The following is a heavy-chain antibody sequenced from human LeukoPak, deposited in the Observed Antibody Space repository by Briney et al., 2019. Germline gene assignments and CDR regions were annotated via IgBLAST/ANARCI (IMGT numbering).Heavy chain of an antibody. CDR2: IKQDGSEK. D-gene: IGHD1-26*01. CDR1: GFTFSSYW. V-gene: IGHV3-7*01. CDR3: ARAHRIVGATPSFDY. Sequence: GGSLRLSCAASGFTFSSYWMSWVRQAPGKGLEWVANIKQDGSEKYYVDSVKGRFTISRDNAKNSLYLQMNSLRAEDTAVYYWARAHRIVGATPSFDYWGQGTLVTVSS. J-gene: IGHJ4*02.